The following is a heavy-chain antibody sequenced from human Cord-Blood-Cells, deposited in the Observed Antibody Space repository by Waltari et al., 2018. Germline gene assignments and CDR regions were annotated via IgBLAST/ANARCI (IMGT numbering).Heavy chain of an antibody. Sequence: EVQLVESGGGLVQPGGSLKVSCAASGFTFSGSAMHWVRQASGKGLEWVGRIRSKANSYATAYAASVKGRFTISRDDSKNTAYLQMNSLKTEDTAVYYCTREMGGHWGQGTLVTVSS. J-gene: IGHJ4*02. CDR1: GFTFSGSA. V-gene: IGHV3-73*02. D-gene: IGHD3-16*01. CDR3: TREMGGH. CDR2: IRSKANSYAT.